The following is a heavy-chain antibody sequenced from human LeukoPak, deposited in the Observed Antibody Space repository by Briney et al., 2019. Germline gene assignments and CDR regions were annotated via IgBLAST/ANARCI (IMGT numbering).Heavy chain of an antibody. Sequence: GGSLRLSCASSGFALSSHWMTWVRQVPGRGPEWVANVNRDGSETYYLDSVKGRFTISKDNAKNSLYLQMNSLRAEDTALYHCARNNGMDVWGQGTTVIVSS. CDR2: VNRDGSET. CDR1: GFALSSHW. CDR3: ARNNGMDV. J-gene: IGHJ6*02. V-gene: IGHV3-7*03.